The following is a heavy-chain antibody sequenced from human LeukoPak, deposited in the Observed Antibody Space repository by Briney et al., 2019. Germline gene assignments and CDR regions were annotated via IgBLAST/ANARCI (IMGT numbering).Heavy chain of an antibody. Sequence: GASVKVSCKASGYTFTGYYMHWVRQAPGQGLEWMGWINPNSGGTNYAQKFQGRVTMTRDTSISTAYMELSRLRSDDTAVYYCARNPYYDYVWGSYRYTLFDYWGQGTLVTVSS. CDR3: ARNPYYDYVWGSYRYTLFDY. CDR2: INPNSGGT. V-gene: IGHV1-2*02. D-gene: IGHD3-16*02. CDR1: GYTFTGYY. J-gene: IGHJ4*02.